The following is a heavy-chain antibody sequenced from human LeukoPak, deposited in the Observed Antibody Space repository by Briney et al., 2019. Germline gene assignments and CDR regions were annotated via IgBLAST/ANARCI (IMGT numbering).Heavy chain of an antibody. CDR1: GGSISSITSLTYY. J-gene: IGHJ4*02. D-gene: IGHD5-12*01. CDR3: ARGGYDLNYFDY. Sequence: SETLSLTCIVSGGSISSITSLTYYWNWIRQSPGTGLEWIGSVHYSGSTYYNPSLKSRVTISADTSKNQFSLKLTSVTAADTAVYYCARGGYDLNYFDYWGQGTLVTVSS. V-gene: IGHV4-39*02. CDR2: VHYSGST.